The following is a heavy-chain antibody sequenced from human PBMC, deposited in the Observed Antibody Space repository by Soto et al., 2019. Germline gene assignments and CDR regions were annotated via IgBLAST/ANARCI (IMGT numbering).Heavy chain of an antibody. Sequence: GGSLRLSCAASGFTFSSYGMHWVRQAPGKGLEWVAVISYDGSNKYYADSVKGRFTISRDNSKNTLYLQMNSLRAEDTAVYYCAKDSPYYYYGMDVWGQGTTVTVSS. V-gene: IGHV3-30*18. CDR1: GFTFSSYG. CDR3: AKDSPYYYYGMDV. CDR2: ISYDGSNK. J-gene: IGHJ6*02.